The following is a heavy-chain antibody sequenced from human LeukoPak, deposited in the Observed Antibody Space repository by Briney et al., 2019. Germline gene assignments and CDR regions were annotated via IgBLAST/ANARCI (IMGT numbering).Heavy chain of an antibody. V-gene: IGHV3-53*01. J-gene: IGHJ4*02. CDR1: GLIVSSNY. Sequence: PGGSLRLSCAASGLIVSSNYMSWVRQAPGKGLEWVSVIYSGGSTSYADSVKGRFTISRDNSKNTLYLQMNSLRVEDTAVYYCARDGRGIAAAGSPLVFDYWGQGTLVTVSS. CDR3: ARDGRGIAAAGSPLVFDY. CDR2: IYSGGST. D-gene: IGHD6-13*01.